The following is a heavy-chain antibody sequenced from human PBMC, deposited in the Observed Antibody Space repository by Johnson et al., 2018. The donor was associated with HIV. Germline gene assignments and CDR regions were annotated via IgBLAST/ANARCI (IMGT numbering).Heavy chain of an antibody. J-gene: IGHJ3*02. CDR2: ISYDGSNK. CDR1: GFTFSDYY. CDR3: AKNSAAFDI. Sequence: QMQLVESGGGLVKPGGSLRLSCAASGFTFSDYYMSWIRQAPGKGLEWVAVISYDGSNKYYADSVKGRFTISRDNSKNTLYLQMNSLRAEDTAVYYCAKNSAAFDIWGQGTMVTVSS. D-gene: IGHD2/OR15-2a*01. V-gene: IGHV3-30-3*01.